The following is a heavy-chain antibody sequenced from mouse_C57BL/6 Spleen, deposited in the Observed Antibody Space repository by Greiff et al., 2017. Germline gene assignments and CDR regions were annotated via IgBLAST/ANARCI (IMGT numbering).Heavy chain of an antibody. D-gene: IGHD1-1*01. CDR2: IDPSDSYT. CDR3: ARGYYGSYYAMDY. J-gene: IGHJ4*01. Sequence: QVQLQQPGAELVMPGASVKLSYKASGYTFTSYWMHWVKQRPGQGLEWIGEIDPSDSYTNYNQKFKGKSTLTVDKSSSTAYMQLSRLTSEDSAVYYCARGYYGSYYAMDYWGQGTSVTVSS. CDR1: GYTFTSYW. V-gene: IGHV1-69*01.